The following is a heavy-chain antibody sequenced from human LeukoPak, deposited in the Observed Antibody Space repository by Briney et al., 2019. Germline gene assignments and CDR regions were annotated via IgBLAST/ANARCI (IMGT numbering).Heavy chain of an antibody. CDR2: ISDSGGRT. J-gene: IGHJ4*02. CDR1: GITLSNYG. V-gene: IGHV3-23*01. D-gene: IGHD1-26*01. CDR3: ARDGGIVGATSRLDYFDY. Sequence: GGSLRLSCAVSGITLSNYGMSWVRQAPGKGLEWVAGISDSGGRTKYADSVKGRFTISRDNSKNTLYLQMNSLRAEDTAVYYCARDGGIVGATSRLDYFDYWGQGTLVTVSS.